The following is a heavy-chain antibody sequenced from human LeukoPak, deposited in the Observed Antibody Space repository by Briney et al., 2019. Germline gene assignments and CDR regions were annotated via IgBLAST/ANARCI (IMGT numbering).Heavy chain of an antibody. D-gene: IGHD2-21*02. CDR2: IYYSGST. Sequence: SETLSLTCTVSGGSISSSSYYWGWIRQPPGKGLEWIGSIYYSGSTYYNPSLKSRVTISVDTSKNQFSLKLSSVTAADTAVYYCARLPLLEHIVVVTAIRPRYYFDYWGQGTLVTVSS. CDR3: ARLPLLEHIVVVTAIRPRYYFDY. V-gene: IGHV4-39*01. CDR1: GGSISSSSYY. J-gene: IGHJ4*02.